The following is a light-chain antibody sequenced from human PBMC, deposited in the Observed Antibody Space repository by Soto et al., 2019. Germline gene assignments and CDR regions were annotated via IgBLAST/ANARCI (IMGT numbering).Light chain of an antibody. J-gene: IGKJ1*01. CDR3: QQYFTWPLTWT. CDR2: GAS. CDR1: QSVRTN. Sequence: EVVLTQSPATLSVSAGGTVTLSCRASQSVRTNVAWYQQIPGQAPRLLVYGASTRATGVPARFTCSGSGIEFSLTISSLLSEDSASYYCQQYFTWPLTWTFGPGTKVQIK. V-gene: IGKV3-15*01.